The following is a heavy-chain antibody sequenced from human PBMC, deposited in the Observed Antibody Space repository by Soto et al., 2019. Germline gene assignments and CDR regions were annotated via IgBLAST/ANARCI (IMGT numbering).Heavy chain of an antibody. Sequence: QMQLVQSGPEVKKPGTSVKVSCKASGFTFTSSAVQWVRQARGQRLEWIGWIVVGSGNTNYAQKLQERGTITRDMSTSTAYMVLSSLRSEDTAVYYCAAARNPAPQADFDYWGQGTLVTVSS. V-gene: IGHV1-58*01. CDR3: AAARNPAPQADFDY. CDR1: GFTFTSSA. D-gene: IGHD6-13*01. CDR2: IVVGSGNT. J-gene: IGHJ4*02.